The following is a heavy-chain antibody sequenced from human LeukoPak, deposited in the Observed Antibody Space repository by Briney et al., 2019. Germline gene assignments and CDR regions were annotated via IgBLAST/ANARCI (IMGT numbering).Heavy chain of an antibody. V-gene: IGHV4-31*03. J-gene: IGHJ6*02. CDR2: IYYSGST. D-gene: IGHD3-22*01. CDR1: GGSISSGGYY. CDR3: ARAVDYYDSSGYYYYYYGMDV. Sequence: KTSETLSLTCTVSGGSISSGGYYWSWIRQHPGKGLEWIGYIYYSGSTYYNPSLKSRVTIPVDTSKNQFSLKLSSVTAADTAVYYCARAVDYYDSSGYYYYYYGMDVWGQGTTVTVSS.